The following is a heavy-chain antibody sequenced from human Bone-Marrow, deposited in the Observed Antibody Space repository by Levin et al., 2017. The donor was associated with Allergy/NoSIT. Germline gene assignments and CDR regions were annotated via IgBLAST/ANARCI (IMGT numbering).Heavy chain of an antibody. J-gene: IGHJ6*02. CDR3: ARRNGSGMYYYGMDV. CDR2: IDPSDSYT. CDR1: GYSFTSYW. D-gene: IGHD3-10*01. V-gene: IGHV5-10-1*01. Sequence: HGESLKISCKGSGYSFTSYWISWVRQMPGKGLEWMGRIDPSDSYTNYSPSFQGHVTISADKSISTAYLQWSSLKASDTAMYYCARRNGSGMYYYGMDVWGQGTTVTVSS.